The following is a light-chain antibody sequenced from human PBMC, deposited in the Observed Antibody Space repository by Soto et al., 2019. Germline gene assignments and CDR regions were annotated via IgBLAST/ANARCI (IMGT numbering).Light chain of an antibody. V-gene: IGKV3-11*01. CDR2: DAS. CDR3: QQRTSWVPLT. CDR1: QSVGTY. J-gene: IGKJ4*01. Sequence: EIVLTQSPATLSLSPGERATLSCRASQSVGTYLAWYQQKPGQAPRLLIYDASNRSTGIPARFSGSGSGTDFTLTISSLEPEDFAVYYWQQRTSWVPLTFGGGTKVEIK.